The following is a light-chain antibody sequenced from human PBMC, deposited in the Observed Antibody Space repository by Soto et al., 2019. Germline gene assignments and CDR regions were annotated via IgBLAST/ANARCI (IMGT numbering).Light chain of an antibody. CDR3: SSYTSSSTLYV. V-gene: IGLV2-14*02. J-gene: IGLJ1*01. CDR1: SSDVGSYNL. CDR2: EVN. Sequence: QSVLTQPASVSGSPGQSITISCTGTSSDVGSYNLVSWYQQHPGKAPKLMIYEVNNRPSGVSNRFSGSKSGNTASLTISGLQAEDEADYYCSSYTSSSTLYVFGTGTKVTVL.